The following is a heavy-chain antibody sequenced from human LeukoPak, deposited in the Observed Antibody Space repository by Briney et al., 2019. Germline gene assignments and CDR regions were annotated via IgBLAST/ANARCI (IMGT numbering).Heavy chain of an antibody. CDR2: IKYDGNEK. CDR1: GFTFSDYW. D-gene: IGHD3-10*01. CDR3: ARHAPVRGVRIYPTDY. J-gene: IGHJ4*02. V-gene: IGHV3-7*01. Sequence: GGSLRLSCAASGFTFSDYWMTWVRQAPGKGLEWVANIKYDGNEKYYLDSVKGRFTISRDSAENSLYLQMNGLRTEDTALYYCARHAPVRGVRIYPTDYCGQGTLVTVSS.